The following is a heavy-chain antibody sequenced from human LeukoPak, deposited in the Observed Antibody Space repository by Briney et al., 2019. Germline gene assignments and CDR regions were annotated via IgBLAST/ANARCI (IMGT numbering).Heavy chain of an antibody. CDR2: ISRSSSYR. CDR1: GFTFSSYS. V-gene: IGHV3-21*04. J-gene: IGHJ4*02. Sequence: GGSLRLSCAASGFTFSSYSMNWVRQAPGKGLEWVSSISRSSSYRYYADSVKGRFTISRDNAKNSLYLQMNSLRAEDTAVYYCAKGPGYYYDSSGYYWYFDYWGQGTLVTVSS. CDR3: AKGPGYYYDSSGYYWYFDY. D-gene: IGHD3-22*01.